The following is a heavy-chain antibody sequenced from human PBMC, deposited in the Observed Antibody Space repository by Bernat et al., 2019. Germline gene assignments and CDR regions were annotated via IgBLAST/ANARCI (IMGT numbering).Heavy chain of an antibody. V-gene: IGHV3-30*18. CDR1: GFTFSSYG. D-gene: IGHD1-26*01. CDR3: AKDGGFREHEGYFDY. J-gene: IGHJ4*02. CDR2: ISYDGSNK. Sequence: QVQLVESGGGVVQPGRSLRLSCAASGFTFSSYGMHWVRQAPGKGLEWVAVISYDGSNKYYADSVKGRFTISRDNSKNTLYLQMNSLRAEDTAVYYCAKDGGFREHEGYFDYWGQGTLVTVSS.